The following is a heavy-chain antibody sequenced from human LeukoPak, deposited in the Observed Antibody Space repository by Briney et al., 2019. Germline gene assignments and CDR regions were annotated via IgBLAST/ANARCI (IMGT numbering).Heavy chain of an antibody. J-gene: IGHJ5*02. V-gene: IGHV1-18*01. Sequence: ASVKVSCKASGYTFTSYGISWVRQAPGQGLEWMGWISAYNGNTNYAQKPQGRVTMTTDTSTSTAYMELRSLRSDDTAVYYCARRERSHGDYSNWFDPWGQGTLVTVSS. CDR3: ARRERSHGDYSNWFDP. CDR1: GYTFTSYG. D-gene: IGHD4-17*01. CDR2: ISAYNGNT.